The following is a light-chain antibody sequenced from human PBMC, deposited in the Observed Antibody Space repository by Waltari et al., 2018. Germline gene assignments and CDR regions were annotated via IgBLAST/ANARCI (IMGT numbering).Light chain of an antibody. CDR3: QNHERLPAT. J-gene: IGKJ1*01. CDR2: AAS. Sequence: CRASQSVSKYLAWYQQRPGQSPRLLIYAASTRATCVPDRFSGSGFGTDFSLTISRLEPEDIAVYFCQNHERLPATFGQGTRVEIK. V-gene: IGKV3-20*01. CDR1: QSVSKY.